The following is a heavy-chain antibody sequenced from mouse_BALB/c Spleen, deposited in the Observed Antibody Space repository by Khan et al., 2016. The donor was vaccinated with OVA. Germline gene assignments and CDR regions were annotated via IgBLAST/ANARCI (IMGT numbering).Heavy chain of an antibody. V-gene: IGHV5-6-4*01. CDR3: TVHRGYYGSSPYFDY. J-gene: IGHJ2*01. Sequence: EVKLVESGGGLVRPGGSLKLSCAASGFSFSSYSMSWVRQTPEKRLEWVATISSGGSYTYYPDSVKGRFTISRDNAKNTQHLQVNSLRSEDTAMYYCTVHRGYYGSSPYFDYWGQGTTLTVSS. D-gene: IGHD1-1*01. CDR1: GFSFSSYS. CDR2: ISSGGSYT.